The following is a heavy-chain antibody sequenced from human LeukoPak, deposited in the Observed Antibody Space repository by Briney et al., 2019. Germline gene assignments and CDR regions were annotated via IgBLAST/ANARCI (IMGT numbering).Heavy chain of an antibody. V-gene: IGHV3-23*01. D-gene: IGHD2-2*01. J-gene: IGHJ4*02. Sequence: GVLRLSCAASGFTFSSYGMSWVRQAPGKGLEWVSAISGSGDSTYHADSVKGRFTISRDNSKNTLYLQMNSLRAEDTAVYYCAKDQADCSSTSCYERGFDYWGQGTLVTVSS. CDR1: GFTFSSYG. CDR2: ISGSGDST. CDR3: AKDQADCSSTSCYERGFDY.